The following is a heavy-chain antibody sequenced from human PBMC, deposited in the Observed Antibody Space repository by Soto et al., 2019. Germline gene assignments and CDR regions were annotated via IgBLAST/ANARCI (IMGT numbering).Heavy chain of an antibody. CDR1: GFTFSSYA. V-gene: IGHV3-21*01. CDR3: ARDPQTSSCYYPRGAFDI. Sequence: EVQLVESGGGLVKPGGSLRLSCAASGFTFSSYAMTWVRQAPGKGLEWVSSISSSSSYIYYADSVKDRFTISRDNSKNSLYLQMNSLRAEDTAVYYCARDPQTSSCYYPRGAFDIWGQGTMVTVSS. CDR2: ISSSSSYI. D-gene: IGHD3-22*01. J-gene: IGHJ3*02.